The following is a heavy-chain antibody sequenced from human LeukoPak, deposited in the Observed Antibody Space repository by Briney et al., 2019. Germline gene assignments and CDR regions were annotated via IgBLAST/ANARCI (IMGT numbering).Heavy chain of an antibody. D-gene: IGHD6-13*01. Sequence: PGGSLRLSCTASGFTFSTYAMSWVRQAPGKGLEWVSAITDSGGNTYYAAPVKGRFTISRDNSKNTLYLQMNSLRAEDTAVYYCCTSPSFGSSWYQFNYWGQGALVIVSS. V-gene: IGHV3-23*01. CDR1: GFTFSTYA. CDR2: ITDSGGNT. CDR3: CTSPSFGSSWYQFNY. J-gene: IGHJ4*02.